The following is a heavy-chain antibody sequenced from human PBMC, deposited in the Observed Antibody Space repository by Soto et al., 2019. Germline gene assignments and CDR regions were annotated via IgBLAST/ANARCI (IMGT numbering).Heavy chain of an antibody. V-gene: IGHV4-61*01. J-gene: IGHJ6*02. D-gene: IGHD6-19*01. CDR2: IYYSGST. Sequence: PSETLSLTCTVSGGSVSSGSYYWSWIRQPPGKGLEWIGYIYYSGSTNYNPSLKSRVTISVDTSKNQFSLKLSSVTAEDTAVYYCAKVRYSSPMGYYYGMDVWGQGTTVTVSS. CDR1: GGSVSSGSYY. CDR3: AKVRYSSPMGYYYGMDV.